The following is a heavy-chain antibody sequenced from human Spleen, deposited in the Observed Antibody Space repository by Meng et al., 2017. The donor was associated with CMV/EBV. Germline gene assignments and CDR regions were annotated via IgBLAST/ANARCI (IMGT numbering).Heavy chain of an antibody. V-gene: IGHV1-69*05. CDR3: ARGVHYYDNTDRYLGRVFDI. D-gene: IGHD3-22*01. J-gene: IGHJ5*02. CDR1: GGAFNTFA. CDR2: IIPIFGPA. Sequence: SVKVSCKASGGAFNTFAFSWVRQAPGQGLEWMGGIIPIFGPATYAQEFEGRVTITMDESTRTAYMELESLNSGDTAVYYCARGVHYYDNTDRYLGRVFDIWGQGTMVTVSS.